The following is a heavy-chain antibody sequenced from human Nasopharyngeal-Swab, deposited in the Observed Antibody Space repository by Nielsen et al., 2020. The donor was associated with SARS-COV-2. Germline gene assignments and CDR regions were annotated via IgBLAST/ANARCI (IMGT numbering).Heavy chain of an antibody. CDR1: GYTFTSYG. CDR3: ARDTLRFLEWPPPAEIDY. J-gene: IGHJ4*02. D-gene: IGHD3-3*01. V-gene: IGHV1-18*04. CDR2: ISAYNGNT. Sequence: ASVKVSCKASGYTFTSYGISWVRQAPGQGLEWMGWISAYNGNTNYAQKLQGRVTMTTDTSMSTAYMELRSLRSDDTAVYYCARDTLRFLEWPPPAEIDYWGQGTLVTVSS.